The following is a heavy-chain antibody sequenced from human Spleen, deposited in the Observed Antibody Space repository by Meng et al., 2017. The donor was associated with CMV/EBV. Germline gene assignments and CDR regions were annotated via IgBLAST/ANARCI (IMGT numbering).Heavy chain of an antibody. Sequence: TVSGGSISSSSYYWGWIRQPPGKGLEWIGSIYYSGSTYYNPSLKSRVTISVDTSKNQFSLKLSSVTAADTAVYYCARRFSSTSSFFDYWGQGTLVTVSS. D-gene: IGHD2-2*01. CDR3: ARRFSSTSSFFDY. V-gene: IGHV4-39*01. CDR1: GGSISSSSYY. CDR2: IYYSGST. J-gene: IGHJ4*02.